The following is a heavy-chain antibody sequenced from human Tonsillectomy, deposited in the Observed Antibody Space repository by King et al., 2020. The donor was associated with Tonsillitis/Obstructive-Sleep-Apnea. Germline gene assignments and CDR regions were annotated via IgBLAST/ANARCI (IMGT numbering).Heavy chain of an antibody. J-gene: IGHJ3*02. CDR3: ARLGFYDILTGSDGFDI. CDR2: VFSNDEK. Sequence: VTLKESGPVLVKPTETLTLTCTVSGFSLSNTKMGVSWIRQPPGKALEWLAHVFSNDEKSYSVSLKSRLTISKDTSKSQVVLTMTNMDPVDTATYYCARLGFYDILTGSDGFDIWGQGTMVTVSS. V-gene: IGHV2-26*01. CDR1: GFSLSNTKMG. D-gene: IGHD3-9*01.